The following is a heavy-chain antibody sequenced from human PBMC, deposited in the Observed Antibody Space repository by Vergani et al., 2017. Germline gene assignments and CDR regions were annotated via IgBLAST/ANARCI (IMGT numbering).Heavy chain of an antibody. D-gene: IGHD3-10*01. CDR2: INPNGDAT. V-gene: IGHV1-2*02. Sequence: QVQLVQSGAELKKPGASVRVSCKASGFIFTDYYIHWMRQAPGQGLEWIGWINPNGDATHYAQNFRGRVTLTRDTSSTPAYMDLASLTSDDTAVYYCARGVVRGVIYAPGYWGQGTLVTVSS. CDR3: ARGVVRGVIYAPGY. J-gene: IGHJ4*02. CDR1: GFIFTDYY.